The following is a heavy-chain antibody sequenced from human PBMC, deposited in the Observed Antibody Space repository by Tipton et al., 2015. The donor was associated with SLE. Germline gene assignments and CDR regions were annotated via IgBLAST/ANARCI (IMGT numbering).Heavy chain of an antibody. V-gene: IGHV3-43*02. CDR2: ISGDGGST. CDR3: AREYDFWSGYDY. J-gene: IGHJ4*02. Sequence: SLRLSCAASGFTFDDYAMHWVRQAPGKGLEWVSLISGDGGSTYYADSVKGRFTISRDNAKNSLYLQMNSLRAEDTAVYYCAREYDFWSGYDYWGQGTLVTVSS. D-gene: IGHD3-3*01. CDR1: GFTFDDYA.